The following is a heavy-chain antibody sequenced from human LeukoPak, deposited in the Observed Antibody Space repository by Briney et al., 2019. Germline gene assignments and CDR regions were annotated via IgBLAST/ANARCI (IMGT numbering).Heavy chain of an antibody. D-gene: IGHD6-6*01. CDR2: INSDGSST. Sequence: GRTLRLSCAASGFTFSSYWMHWVRQAPGKGLVWVSRINSDGSSTSYADSVKGRFTISRDNAKNTLYLQMNSLRAEDTAVYYCARDSGAARPGRAVGYWGQGTLVTVSS. CDR3: ARDSGAARPGRAVGY. CDR1: GFTFSSYW. J-gene: IGHJ4*02. V-gene: IGHV3-74*01.